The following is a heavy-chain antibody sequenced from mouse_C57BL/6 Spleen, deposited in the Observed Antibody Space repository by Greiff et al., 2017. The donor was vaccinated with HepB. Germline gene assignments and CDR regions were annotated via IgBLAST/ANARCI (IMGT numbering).Heavy chain of an antibody. CDR1: GFTFSDYG. D-gene: IGHD1-1*01. CDR3: ASRTTVGAPYAMDY. J-gene: IGHJ4*01. V-gene: IGHV5-17*01. Sequence: HLVESGGGLVKPGGSLQLSCAASGFTFSDYGMHWVRQAPEKGLEWVAYISSGSSTIYYADTVKGRFTISRDNAKNTLFLQMTSLRSEDTAMYYCASRTTVGAPYAMDYWGQGTSVTVSS. CDR2: ISSGSSTI.